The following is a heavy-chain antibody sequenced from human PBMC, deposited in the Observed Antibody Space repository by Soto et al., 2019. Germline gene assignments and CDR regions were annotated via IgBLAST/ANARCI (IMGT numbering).Heavy chain of an antibody. Sequence: ASVKVSCKASGYTFTSYGISWVRQAPGQGLEWMGWISAYNGNTNYAQKLQGRVTMTTDTSTSTAYMELRSLRSDDTAVYYCARSWRARLYYYYGMDVWGQGTTVTVSS. CDR1: GYTFTSYG. J-gene: IGHJ6*02. D-gene: IGHD3-3*01. CDR3: ARSWRARLYYYYGMDV. CDR2: ISAYNGNT. V-gene: IGHV1-18*01.